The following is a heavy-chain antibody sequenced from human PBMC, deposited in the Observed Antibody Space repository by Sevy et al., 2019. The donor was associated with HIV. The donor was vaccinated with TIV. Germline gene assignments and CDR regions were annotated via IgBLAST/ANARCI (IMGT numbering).Heavy chain of an antibody. CDR1: GYSITSGYL. J-gene: IGHJ4*02. CDR2: VFHSGST. V-gene: IGHV4-38-2*01. Sequence: SETLSLTCAVSGYSITSGYLWGWIRQPPGKGLEWIGSVFHSGSTYYNPSLNSRVIISVDTSKNQFSLKLNSVTAADTAVYYCARHSDGSGTYYVPFDSWGQGTLVTVSS. D-gene: IGHD3-10*01. CDR3: ARHSDGSGTYYVPFDS.